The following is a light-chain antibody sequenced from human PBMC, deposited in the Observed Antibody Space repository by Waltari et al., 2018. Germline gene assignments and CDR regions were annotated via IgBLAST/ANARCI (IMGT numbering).Light chain of an antibody. J-gene: IGKJ5*01. CDR2: TAS. Sequence: IQLTQSPSSLSSSVGDRVTITCRASQGISSYLAWYQQKPGKAPKLLFHTASTLQSGVPSRFSGSGSGTDVTLSISSLQPEDFATYYGQLRNSYPITFGQGTRLEIK. CDR3: QLRNSYPIT. CDR1: QGISSY. V-gene: IGKV1-9*01.